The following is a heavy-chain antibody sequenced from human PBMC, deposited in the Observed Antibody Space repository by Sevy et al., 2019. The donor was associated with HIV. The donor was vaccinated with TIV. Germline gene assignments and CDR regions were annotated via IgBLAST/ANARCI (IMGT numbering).Heavy chain of an antibody. CDR1: GFPFSSYS. CDR2: IGSDGGTT. Sequence: GGSLRLSCAASGFPFSSYSFYWVRQAPGKGLEYVSAIGSDGGTTLYASSVKGRLTISRDNSKNTVFLQMGRLRSEDMGVYYCARDSGTYRAFDLWGRGTMVTVSS. V-gene: IGHV3-64*01. CDR3: ARDSGTYRAFDL. J-gene: IGHJ3*01. D-gene: IGHD1-26*01.